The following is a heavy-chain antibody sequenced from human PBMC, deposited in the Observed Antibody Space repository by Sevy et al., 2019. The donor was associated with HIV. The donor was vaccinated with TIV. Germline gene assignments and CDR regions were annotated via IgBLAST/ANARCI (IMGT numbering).Heavy chain of an antibody. CDR3: ARETDNSARWLDP. Sequence: GGSLRLSCAASGFTFNFHGMHWVRQAPGKGLEWVAFIWHDGSNKYMADSVNGRFTISRDNSKKTLFLQMNSLTVEDTAVYYCARETDNSARWLDPWGQGTLVTVSS. D-gene: IGHD4-4*01. CDR2: IWHDGSNK. V-gene: IGHV3-30*02. J-gene: IGHJ5*02. CDR1: GFTFNFHG.